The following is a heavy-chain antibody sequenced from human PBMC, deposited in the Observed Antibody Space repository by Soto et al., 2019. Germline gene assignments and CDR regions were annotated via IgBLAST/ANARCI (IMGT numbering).Heavy chain of an antibody. CDR2: IYLGASDT. Sequence: GESLKISCKGSGYSFTSYWIGWVRQMPGKGLEWMGIIYLGASDTRYSPSFQGQVTISADKSISTAYLQWSSLKASDTAMYYCARQTYCSSTSCYTVDSWGQGTLVTVSS. V-gene: IGHV5-51*01. J-gene: IGHJ4*02. CDR3: ARQTYCSSTSCYTVDS. CDR1: GYSFTSYW. D-gene: IGHD2-2*02.